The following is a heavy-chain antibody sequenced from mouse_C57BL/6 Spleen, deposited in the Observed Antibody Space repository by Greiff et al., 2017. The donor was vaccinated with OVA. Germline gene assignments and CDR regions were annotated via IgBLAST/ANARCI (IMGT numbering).Heavy chain of an antibody. CDR1: GYAFSSSW. CDR3: AMTFDY. D-gene: IGHD2-13*01. Sequence: VQLQQSGPELVKPGASVKISCKASGYAFSSSWLNWVKQRPGTGLAWIGRLYTGDGDTNYNGQFKGRATWTADKSSSTAYMQLSSLTSEDSAVYFCAMTFDYWGQGTTLTVSS. CDR2: LYTGDGDT. V-gene: IGHV1-82*01. J-gene: IGHJ2*01.